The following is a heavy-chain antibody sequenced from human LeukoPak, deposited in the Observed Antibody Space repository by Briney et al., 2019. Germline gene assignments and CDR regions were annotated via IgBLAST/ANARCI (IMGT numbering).Heavy chain of an antibody. J-gene: IGHJ4*02. V-gene: IGHV3-21*01. D-gene: IGHD4-17*01. CDR3: ARAGGSTVSHSDY. CDR2: ISSSTSYI. Sequence: GALRLSCAASGFTFSSYSMNWIRQAPGKGLEWVSSISSSTSYIYYADSVKGRFTISKDNAKNSLYLQMNSLRAEDTAVYYCARAGGSTVSHSDYWGQGTLVTVSS. CDR1: GFTFSSYS.